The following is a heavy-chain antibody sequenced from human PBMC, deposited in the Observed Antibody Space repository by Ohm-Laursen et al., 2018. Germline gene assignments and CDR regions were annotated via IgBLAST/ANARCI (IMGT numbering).Heavy chain of an antibody. D-gene: IGHD5-24*01. Sequence: SLRLSCAASGFTFDDYAMHWVRQAPGKGLEWVSGISWNTGTIAYADSVKGRFTISRDNAKNSLYLQMNSLTTEDTALYYCAKANGYNPYYCDYWGQGNLVTVSS. V-gene: IGHV3-9*01. CDR3: AKANGYNPYYCDY. J-gene: IGHJ4*02. CDR1: GFTFDDYA. CDR2: ISWNTGTI.